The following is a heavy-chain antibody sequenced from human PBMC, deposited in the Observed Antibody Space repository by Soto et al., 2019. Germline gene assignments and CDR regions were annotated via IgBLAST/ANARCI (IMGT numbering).Heavy chain of an antibody. Sequence: QITLKESGPTLVKPTQTLTLTCTFSGFSLNTGGVGVSWIRQAPGKALEWLALIYWDDDMRYSPSLKSRLTITQNNSNSDVVLTMTNMAPVYTATYYLAHSRCGGDCLQSYSSHSYYGVDVWGQGTTVTVSS. CDR3: AHSRCGGDCLQSYSSHSYYGVDV. V-gene: IGHV2-5*02. CDR1: GFSLNTGGVG. CDR2: IYWDDDM. J-gene: IGHJ6*02. D-gene: IGHD2-21*02.